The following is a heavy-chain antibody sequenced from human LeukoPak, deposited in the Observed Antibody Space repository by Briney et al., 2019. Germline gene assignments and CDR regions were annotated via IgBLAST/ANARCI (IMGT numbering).Heavy chain of an antibody. CDR3: ARDGAGPPRSDY. D-gene: IGHD3-10*01. J-gene: IGHJ4*02. V-gene: IGHV1-46*01. Sequence: ASVKVSCKAFGYTFTSYYIHWVRQAPGQGLEWMGIIDPSGGSTTYAQKFQGRVTMTRDTSTSTVHMELSSLRSEDTAVYYCARDGAGPPRSDYWGQGTLVTVSS. CDR1: GYTFTSYY. CDR2: IDPSGGST.